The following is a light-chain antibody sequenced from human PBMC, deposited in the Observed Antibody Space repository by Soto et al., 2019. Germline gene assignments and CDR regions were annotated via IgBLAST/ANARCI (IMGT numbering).Light chain of an antibody. CDR3: QSYDSSLSGSW. CDR1: SSNIGAGYD. Sequence: QSVLTQPPSVSGAPGQRVTISCTGSSSNIGAGYDVHWYQQLPGTAPKLLIYGNSNRPSGVPDRFSGSKSGTSASLAITGLQAEDEADYYCQSYDSSLSGSWFGGGTQLTVL. J-gene: IGLJ3*02. V-gene: IGLV1-40*01. CDR2: GNS.